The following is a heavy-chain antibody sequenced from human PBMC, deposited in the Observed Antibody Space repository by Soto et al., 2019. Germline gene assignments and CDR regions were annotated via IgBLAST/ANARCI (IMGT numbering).Heavy chain of an antibody. J-gene: IGHJ4*02. D-gene: IGHD2-15*01. CDR1: GFAFRSYN. Sequence: GGSLRLSCAASGFAFRSYNMNWVRQAPGKGLEWVASISSGSSNIYYADSVKGRFTISRDNAKNSLFLQMDSLRAEDSAVYYCASATVVAATFDFWGQGIPVTVSS. CDR2: ISSGSSNI. V-gene: IGHV3-21*01. CDR3: ASATVVAATFDF.